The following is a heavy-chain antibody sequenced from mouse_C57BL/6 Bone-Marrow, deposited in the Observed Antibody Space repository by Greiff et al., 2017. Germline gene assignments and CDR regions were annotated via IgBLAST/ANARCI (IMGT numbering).Heavy chain of an antibody. V-gene: IGHV1-81*01. CDR1: GYTFTSYG. CDR2: IYPRSGNT. J-gene: IGHJ4*01. D-gene: IGHD2-2*01. Sequence: VQLQESGAELARPGASVKLSCKASGYTFTSYGISWVKQRTGQGLEWIGEIYPRSGNTYYNEKFKGKATLTADKSSSTAYMDLRSLTSAYSAVYFCARSTMVTTHYYAMDYWCQGTSVTVSS. CDR3: ARSTMVTTHYYAMDY.